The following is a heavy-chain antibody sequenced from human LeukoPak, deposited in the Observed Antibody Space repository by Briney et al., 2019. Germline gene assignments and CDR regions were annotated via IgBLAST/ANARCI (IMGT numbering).Heavy chain of an antibody. CDR1: GDSISSNTYY. J-gene: IGHJ6*02. D-gene: IGHD3-3*01. CDR2: IYYSGST. Sequence: SETLSLTCTVSGDSISSNTYYWGWIRQPPGKGLEWIGYIYYSGSTNYNPSLKSRVTISVDTSKNQFSLKLSSVTAADTAVYYCARHVDILRFLERTYYYYGMDVWGQGTTVTVSS. V-gene: IGHV4-61*05. CDR3: ARHVDILRFLERTYYYYGMDV.